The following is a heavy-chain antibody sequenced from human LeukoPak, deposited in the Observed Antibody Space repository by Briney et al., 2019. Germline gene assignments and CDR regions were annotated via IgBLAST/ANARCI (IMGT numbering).Heavy chain of an antibody. CDR1: GFTFSSYA. J-gene: IGHJ4*02. V-gene: IGHV3-23*01. CDR3: AKADQKYYDFWSGYDC. Sequence: GGSLRLSCAASGFTFSSYAMSWVRQAPGKGLEWVSAISGSGGSTYYADSVKGRFTISRDNSKNTLYLQMNSLRAEDTAVYYCAKADQKYYDFWSGYDCWGQGTLVTVSS. D-gene: IGHD3-3*01. CDR2: ISGSGGST.